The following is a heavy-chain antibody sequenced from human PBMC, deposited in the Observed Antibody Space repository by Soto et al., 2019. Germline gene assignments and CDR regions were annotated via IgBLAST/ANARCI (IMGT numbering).Heavy chain of an antibody. J-gene: IGHJ6*02. CDR1: GGSFSGYY. Sequence: QVQLQQWGAGLLKPSETLSLTCAVYGGSFSGYYWSWIRQPPGQGLEWIGEINHSGSTNYNPSRKSRVTISVDATKNEFSLKPSSVTAANTAVYYCAGRVRSYYYYYGMDVCGQGTTVTVSS. CDR3: AGRVRSYYYYYGMDV. CDR2: INHSGST. V-gene: IGHV4-34*01. D-gene: IGHD1-26*01.